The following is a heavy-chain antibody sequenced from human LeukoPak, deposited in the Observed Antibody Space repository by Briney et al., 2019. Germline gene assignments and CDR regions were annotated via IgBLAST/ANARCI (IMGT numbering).Heavy chain of an antibody. Sequence: SVKVSCKASGGTFSSYAISWVRQAPGQGLEWMGGIIPIFGTANYAQKLQGRVTMTTDTSTSTAYMELRSLRSDDTAVYYCARDNYNILTGYVRYAFDIWGQGTMVTVSS. J-gene: IGHJ3*02. V-gene: IGHV1-69*05. CDR3: ARDNYNILTGYVRYAFDI. CDR1: GGTFSSYA. CDR2: IIPIFGTA. D-gene: IGHD3-9*01.